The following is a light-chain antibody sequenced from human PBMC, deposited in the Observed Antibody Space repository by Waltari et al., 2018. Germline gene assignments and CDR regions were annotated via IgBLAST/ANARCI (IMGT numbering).Light chain of an antibody. V-gene: IGLV4-69*01. Sequence: QLMLTQSPSASASLGASVKLTCTRSSGHSNYPIAWHQQQPEKGPRYLMTVNSDGSHIKGDAIPDRFPGSSSGAERYLTISSLQSEDETDYYCQTGGFGIWVFGGGPKLAVL. CDR2: VNSDGSH. J-gene: IGLJ3*02. CDR3: QTGGFGIWV. CDR1: SGHSNYP.